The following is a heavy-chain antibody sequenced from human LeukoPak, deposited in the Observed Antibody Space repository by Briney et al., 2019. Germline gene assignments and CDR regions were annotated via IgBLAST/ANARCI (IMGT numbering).Heavy chain of an antibody. D-gene: IGHD6-6*01. CDR1: GFTFSDYY. Sequence: GGSLRLSCAASGFTFSDYYMSWIRQAPGKGLEWVSVIYSGGSTYYADSVKGRFTISRDKSKNTLYLQMNSLRAEDTAVYYCAGVSSSPKHYYFDYWGQGTLVTVSS. V-gene: IGHV3-66*02. CDR2: IYSGGST. J-gene: IGHJ4*02. CDR3: AGVSSSPKHYYFDY.